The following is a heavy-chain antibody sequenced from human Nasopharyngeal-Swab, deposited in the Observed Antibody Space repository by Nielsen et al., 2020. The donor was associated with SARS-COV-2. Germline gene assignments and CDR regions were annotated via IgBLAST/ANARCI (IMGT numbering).Heavy chain of an antibody. CDR3: ARDSDFWSGYYTRYFDL. V-gene: IGHV4-59*01. D-gene: IGHD3-3*01. Sequence: WIRQPPGKGLEWIGHIYYSGSTNHNPSLKSRVTISLDTSKIQLSLKLSSVTAADTAVYYCARDSDFWSGYYTRYFDLWGRGTLVTVSS. J-gene: IGHJ2*01. CDR2: IYYSGST.